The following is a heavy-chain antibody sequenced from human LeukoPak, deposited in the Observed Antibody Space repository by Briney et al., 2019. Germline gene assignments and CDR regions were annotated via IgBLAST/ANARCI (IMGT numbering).Heavy chain of an antibody. Sequence: GGSLRLSCAASGFTFDDYGMNWVRQVPGKGLEWISGINWNGDDIGYANSVKGRFTISRDSAKHSVSLQMDSLTAEDTALYYCVRGQAIVVVPVAMGFWGQGTLVTVSS. D-gene: IGHD2-2*01. CDR2: INWNGDDI. V-gene: IGHV3-20*04. J-gene: IGHJ4*02. CDR3: VRGQAIVVVPVAMGF. CDR1: GFTFDDYG.